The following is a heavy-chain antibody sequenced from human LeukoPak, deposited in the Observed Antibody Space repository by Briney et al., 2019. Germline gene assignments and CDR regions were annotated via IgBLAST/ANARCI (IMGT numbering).Heavy chain of an antibody. D-gene: IGHD6-19*01. CDR1: GGSISSYY. V-gene: IGHV4-59*01. CDR3: ARALYSSGWPHYYYYMDV. CDR2: IYYSGST. J-gene: IGHJ6*03. Sequence: TSETLSLTYTASGGSISSYYWSWIRQPPGKGLEWIGYIYYSGSTNYNPSLKSRVTISVDTSKNQFSLKLSSVTAADTAVYYCARALYSSGWPHYYYYMDVWGKGTTVTVPS.